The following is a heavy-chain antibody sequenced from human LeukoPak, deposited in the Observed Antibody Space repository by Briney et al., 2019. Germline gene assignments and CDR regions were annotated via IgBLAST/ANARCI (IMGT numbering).Heavy chain of an antibody. CDR3: ARGSYSYYYYMDV. D-gene: IGHD3-10*01. CDR2: ISYDGSNK. CDR1: GFTFSSYA. V-gene: IGHV3-30*04. Sequence: GGSLRLSCAASGFTFSSYAMHWVRQAPGKGLEWVAVISYDGSNKYYADSVKGRFTISRDNSKNTLYLQMNSLRAEDTAVYYCARGSYSYYYYMDVWGKGTTVTVSS. J-gene: IGHJ6*03.